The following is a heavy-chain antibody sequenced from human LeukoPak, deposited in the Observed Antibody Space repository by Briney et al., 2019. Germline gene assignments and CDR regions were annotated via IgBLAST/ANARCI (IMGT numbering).Heavy chain of an antibody. J-gene: IGHJ4*02. Sequence: GGSLRLSCAASGFTFTSYAMSWVRQAPGKGLEWVSASSGSGGSTYHADSVKGRFTISRDKSKKTLYLQMNSLRAEDTAVYYCAKMGVVAARPGTFDYWGQGTLVTVSS. CDR2: SSGSGGST. CDR3: AKMGVVAARPGTFDY. D-gene: IGHD6-6*01. CDR1: GFTFTSYA. V-gene: IGHV3-23*01.